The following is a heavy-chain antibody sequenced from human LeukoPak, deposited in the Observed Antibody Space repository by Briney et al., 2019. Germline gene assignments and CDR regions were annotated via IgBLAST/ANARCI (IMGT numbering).Heavy chain of an antibody. CDR1: GFTVSSNY. J-gene: IGHJ5*02. D-gene: IGHD3-3*01. V-gene: IGHV3-66*01. Sequence: GGSLRLSCAASGFTVSSNYMSWVRQAPGKGLEWVSVIYSGGNTYYADSVEGRFTMSRDNSKNTLYLQMNSLRAEDTAAYYCARGIGSQLRSGWFDPWGQGTLVTVSS. CDR3: ARGIGSQLRSGWFDP. CDR2: IYSGGNT.